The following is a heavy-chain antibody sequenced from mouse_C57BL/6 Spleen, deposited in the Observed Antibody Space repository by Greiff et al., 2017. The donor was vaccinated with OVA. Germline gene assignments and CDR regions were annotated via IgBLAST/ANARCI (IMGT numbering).Heavy chain of an antibody. CDR2: INPNNGGT. D-gene: IGHD1-1*01. CDR1: GYTFTDYN. J-gene: IGHJ3*01. V-gene: IGHV1-18*01. Sequence: VQLQQSGPELVKPGASVKIPCKASGYTFTDYNMDWVKQSHGKSLEWIGDINPNNGGTIYNQKFKGKATLTVDKSSSTAYMELRSLTSEDTAVYYCARSITTVSFWGQGTLVTVSA. CDR3: ARSITTVSF.